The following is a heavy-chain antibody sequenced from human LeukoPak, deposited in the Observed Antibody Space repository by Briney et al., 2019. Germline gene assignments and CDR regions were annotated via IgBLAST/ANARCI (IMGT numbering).Heavy chain of an antibody. CDR1: GFTFSSYG. J-gene: IGHJ6*02. Sequence: GGSLRLSCAASGFTFSSYGMHWVRQAPGKGLEWVAVIWYDGSNKYYADSVKGRFTISRDNSKNTLYLQMNSLRAEDTAVYYCAGRTYYSSSWDDYYYYGMDVWGQGTTVTVSS. CDR3: AGRTYYSSSWDDYYYYGMDV. V-gene: IGHV3-33*01. D-gene: IGHD6-13*01. CDR2: IWYDGSNK.